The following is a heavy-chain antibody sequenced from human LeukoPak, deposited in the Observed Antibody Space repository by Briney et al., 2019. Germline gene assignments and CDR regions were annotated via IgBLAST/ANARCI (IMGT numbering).Heavy chain of an antibody. CDR1: GFTFSSYA. J-gene: IGHJ4*02. V-gene: IGHV3-23*01. D-gene: IGHD2-15*01. Sequence: GGSLRLSCAASGFTFSSYAMSWVRQAPGKGLEWVSAISGSGGGTYYADSVKGRFTISRDNSKNTLYLQMNSLRAEDTAVYYCARDLVVVAASYWGQGTLVTVSS. CDR3: ARDLVVVAASY. CDR2: ISGSGGGT.